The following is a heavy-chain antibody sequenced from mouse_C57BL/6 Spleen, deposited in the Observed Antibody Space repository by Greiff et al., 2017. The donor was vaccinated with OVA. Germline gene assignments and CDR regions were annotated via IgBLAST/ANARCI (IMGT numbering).Heavy chain of an antibody. D-gene: IGHD1-1*01. V-gene: IGHV5-12*01. J-gene: IGHJ1*03. CDR1: GFTFSDYY. CDR2: ISNGCGST. Sequence: EVKLMESGGGLVQPGGSLKLSCAASGFTFSDYYMYWVRQTPEKRLEWVAYISNGCGSTYYPDTVKGRFTISRDNAKNTLYLQMSRLKSEDTAMYYCARHKATVWYFDVWGTGTTVTVSS. CDR3: ARHKATVWYFDV.